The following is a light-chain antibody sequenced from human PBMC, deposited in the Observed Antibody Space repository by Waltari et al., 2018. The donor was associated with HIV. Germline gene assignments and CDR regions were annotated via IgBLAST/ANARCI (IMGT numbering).Light chain of an antibody. V-gene: IGLV2-14*01. CDR3: SSYTSSSPHVV. J-gene: IGLJ2*01. Sequence: QSALTQPASVSGSPGQSITXXCXXTXSXVGXYNYVSXXXQXPGXXPKLMIYDVSNRPSGVSNRFSGSKSGNTASLXISGLQXXXXAXYYCSSYTSSSPHVVFGGGTKLTVL. CDR2: DVS. CDR1: XSXVGXYNY.